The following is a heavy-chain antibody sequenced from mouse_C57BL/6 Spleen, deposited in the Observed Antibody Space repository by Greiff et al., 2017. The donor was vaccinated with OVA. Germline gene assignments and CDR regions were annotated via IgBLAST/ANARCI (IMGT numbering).Heavy chain of an antibody. CDR3: ARVNWDDWYFDV. Sequence: EVKLQESGPGLVKPSQSLSLTCSVTGYSITSGYYWNWIRQFPGNKLEWMGYISYDGSDNYNPSLKNRISITRDTSKNQFFLKLNSVTTEDTATYYCARVNWDDWYFDVWGTGTTVTVSS. CDR2: ISYDGSD. V-gene: IGHV3-6*01. J-gene: IGHJ1*03. CDR1: GYSITSGYY. D-gene: IGHD4-1*01.